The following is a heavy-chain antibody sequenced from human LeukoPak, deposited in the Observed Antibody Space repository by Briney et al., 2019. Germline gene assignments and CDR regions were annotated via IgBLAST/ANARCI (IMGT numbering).Heavy chain of an antibody. Sequence: ASVKVSCKASGYTFTGYYMHWVRQAPGQGLEWMGWINPNSGGTNYAQKFQGRVTMTRDTSISTAYMELSRLRSDDTAVYCCARDSSSSAWFDPWGQGTLVTVSS. CDR1: GYTFTGYY. CDR3: ARDSSSSAWFDP. V-gene: IGHV1-2*02. J-gene: IGHJ5*02. CDR2: INPNSGGT. D-gene: IGHD6-6*01.